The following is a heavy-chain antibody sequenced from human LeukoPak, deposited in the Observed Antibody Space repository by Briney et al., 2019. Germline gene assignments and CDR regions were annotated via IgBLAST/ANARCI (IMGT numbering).Heavy chain of an antibody. Sequence: PSETLSLTCTVSGGSISSSSYYWGWILQPPGKGLEWIGSIYYSGSTYYNPSLKSRVTISVDTSKNQFSLKLSSVTAADTAVYYCARQESGIVVVTAIDYWGQGTLVTVSS. CDR1: GGSISSSSYY. CDR2: IYYSGST. V-gene: IGHV4-39*01. D-gene: IGHD2-21*02. CDR3: ARQESGIVVVTAIDY. J-gene: IGHJ4*02.